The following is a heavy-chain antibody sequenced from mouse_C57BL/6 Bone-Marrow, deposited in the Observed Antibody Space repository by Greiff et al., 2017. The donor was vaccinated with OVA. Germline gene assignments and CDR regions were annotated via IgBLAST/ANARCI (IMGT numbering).Heavy chain of an antibody. D-gene: IGHD2-3*01. V-gene: IGHV1-82*01. CDR1: GYAFSSSW. CDR3: ARGDGYFFYYAMDY. J-gene: IGHJ4*01. CDR2: IYPGDGDT. Sequence: QVQLQQSGPELVKPGASVKISCKASGYAFSSSWMNWVKQRPGKGLEWIGRIYPGDGDTNYNGKFKGKATLTADKSSSTAYMQLSSLTSEDSAVYFCARGDGYFFYYAMDYWGQGTSVTVSS.